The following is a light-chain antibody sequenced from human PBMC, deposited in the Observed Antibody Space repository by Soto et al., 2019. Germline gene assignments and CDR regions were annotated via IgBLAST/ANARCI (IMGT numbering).Light chain of an antibody. CDR2: DIS. CDR3: SSYASNDNCV. J-gene: IGLJ1*01. V-gene: IGLV2-8*01. Sequence: QSVLTQPPSASGSPGRSVTISCTGTSSDIGGSNHVSWYQQHPGKAPKLIIYDISERPSGVPYRFSGSKSGNTASLTVSGLQAEDEADYYCSSYASNDNCVFGTGTKVTVL. CDR1: SSDIGGSNH.